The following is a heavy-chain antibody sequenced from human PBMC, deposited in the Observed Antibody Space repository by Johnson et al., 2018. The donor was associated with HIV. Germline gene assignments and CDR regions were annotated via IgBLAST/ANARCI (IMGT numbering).Heavy chain of an antibody. CDR3: ARQKRYWRNALDS. Sequence: VQLVESGGGLVQPGGSLRLSCAASGFTFSNYAMHWVRQAPGKGLEWVSGFNWNGATTVYADSVQGRFTISRDNAKNSLYLQMNSLRAEDTAVYYCARQKRYWRNALDSWGQGTIVTVSS. J-gene: IGHJ3*02. CDR1: GFTFSNYA. CDR2: FNWNGATT. D-gene: IGHD3-9*01. V-gene: IGHV3-20*04.